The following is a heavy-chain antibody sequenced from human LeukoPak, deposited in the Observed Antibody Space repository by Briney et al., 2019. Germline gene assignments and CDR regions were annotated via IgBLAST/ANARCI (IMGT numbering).Heavy chain of an antibody. CDR1: GFTVSSNY. V-gene: IGHV3-53*01. Sequence: GGSLRLSCAASGFTVSSNYMSWVRQAPGKGLEWVSVIYSGGSTYYADSVKGRFTISRDNPKNTLYLQMNSLRAEDTAVYYCARGSLNYYDSSGYSRVDYWGQGTLVTVSS. CDR3: ARGSLNYYDSSGYSRVDY. J-gene: IGHJ4*02. D-gene: IGHD3-22*01. CDR2: IYSGGST.